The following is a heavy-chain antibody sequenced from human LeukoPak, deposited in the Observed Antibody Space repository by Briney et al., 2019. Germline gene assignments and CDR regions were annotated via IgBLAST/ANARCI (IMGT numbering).Heavy chain of an antibody. V-gene: IGHV5-51*01. D-gene: IGHD5-12*01. J-gene: IGHJ6*02. CDR3: ARLSGYDPSYYYYGMDV. CDR1: GYSFTSYW. CDR2: IYPGDSDT. Sequence: GESLQISCKGSGYSFTSYWIGWVRQMPGKGLEWMGIIYPGDSDTRYSPSFQGQVTISADKSISTAYLQWSSLKASDTAMYYCARLSGYDPSYYYYGMDVWGQGTTVTVPS.